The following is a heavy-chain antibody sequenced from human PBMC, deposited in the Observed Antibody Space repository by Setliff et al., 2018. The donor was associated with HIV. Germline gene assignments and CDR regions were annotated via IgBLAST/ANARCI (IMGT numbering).Heavy chain of an antibody. V-gene: IGHV4-4*02. CDR3: ARATPGYNYGSRHAFDI. J-gene: IGHJ3*02. Sequence: SETLSLTCAVSGGSISSSNWGSWVRQPPGKGLEGIGEIYHGGSTNYNPSLKSRVTISVDKSKNQFSLKLSSVTAADTAVYYCARATPGYNYGSRHAFDIWGQGTKVTVSS. CDR1: GGSISSSNW. D-gene: IGHD5-18*01. CDR2: IYHGGST.